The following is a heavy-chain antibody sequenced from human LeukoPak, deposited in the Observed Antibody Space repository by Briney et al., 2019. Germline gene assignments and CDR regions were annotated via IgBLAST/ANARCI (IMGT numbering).Heavy chain of an antibody. Sequence: ASVKVSCKASGYTFTSYGISWVRQAPGQGLEWMGWISAYNGNTNYAQKLQGRVTMTTDTSTSTAYMELRSLRSDDTAAYYCARAPPLIYCGGGSCYYFDYWGQGTLVTVSS. CDR1: GYTFTSYG. V-gene: IGHV1-18*01. CDR2: ISAYNGNT. J-gene: IGHJ4*02. CDR3: ARAPPLIYCGGGSCYYFDY. D-gene: IGHD2-15*01.